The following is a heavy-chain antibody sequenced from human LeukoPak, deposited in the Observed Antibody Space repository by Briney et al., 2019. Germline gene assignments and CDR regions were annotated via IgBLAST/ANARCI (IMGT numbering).Heavy chain of an antibody. Sequence: GGSLRLSCAASGFTFSSYAMHWVRQAPGKGVEYVSAISSNGGSTYYANSVKGRFTISRDNSKNTLYLQMGSLRAEDMAVYYCARGVEGHQSFYYYYMDVWGKGTTVTVSS. V-gene: IGHV3-64*01. CDR1: GFTFSSYA. D-gene: IGHD2-15*01. J-gene: IGHJ6*03. CDR3: ARGVEGHQSFYYYYMDV. CDR2: ISSNGGST.